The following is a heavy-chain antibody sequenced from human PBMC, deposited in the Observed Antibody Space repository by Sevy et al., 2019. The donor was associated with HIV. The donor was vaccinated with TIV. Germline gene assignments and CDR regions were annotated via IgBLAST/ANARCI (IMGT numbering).Heavy chain of an antibody. V-gene: IGHV3-23*01. CDR3: AKDKAFRFLDYLPSNDYFDY. CDR1: GFTFTDYA. J-gene: IGHJ4*02. D-gene: IGHD3-3*01. Sequence: GGSLRLSCAASGFTFTDYAMSWVRQAPGKGLEWISTITNTGGDTYYADSVRGRFTISRDNSKNTLHLQMNSLRAEDTAVYYCAKDKAFRFLDYLPSNDYFDYWGQGTLVTVSS. CDR2: ITNTGGDT.